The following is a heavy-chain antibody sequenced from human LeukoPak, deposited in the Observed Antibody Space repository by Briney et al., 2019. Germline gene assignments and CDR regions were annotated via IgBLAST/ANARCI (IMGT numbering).Heavy chain of an antibody. CDR1: GFTFSNHW. V-gene: IGHV3-7*03. D-gene: IGHD2-21*01. J-gene: IGHJ4*02. CDR2: IKQDGSEK. CDR3: AKDRRIVVVAAGY. Sequence: AGGSLRLSCAASGFTFSNHWMSWVRQAPGKGLEWVANIKQDGSEKYYVDSLKGRFTISRDNAKNSLYLQMNSLRAEDTAVYYCAKDRRIVVVAAGYWGQGTLVTVSS.